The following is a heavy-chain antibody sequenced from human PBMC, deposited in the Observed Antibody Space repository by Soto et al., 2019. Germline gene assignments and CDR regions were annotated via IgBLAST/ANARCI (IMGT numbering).Heavy chain of an antibody. V-gene: IGHV6-1*01. D-gene: IGHD5-18*01. J-gene: IGHJ4*02. CDR2: TGYTSKWYN. CDR1: GDSISTNNVA. CDR3: ARGKYSAFDY. Sequence: QVQLQQSGPGLVKPSQTLSLTCAISGDSISTNNVAWNWIRQSPSGGLEWLGRTGYTSKWYNDYAVSVRSRITINPDTSKNQFSLQLNSVTLDDTAVYYCARGKYSAFDYWGQGTLVTASS.